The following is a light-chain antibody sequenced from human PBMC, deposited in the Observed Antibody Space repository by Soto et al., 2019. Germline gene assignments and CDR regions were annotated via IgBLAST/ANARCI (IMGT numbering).Light chain of an antibody. Sequence: DIQLTQSPSSLSASVVDRVSISFRASQSISNYLNWYQQKPGKAPKVLIYAASSLQSGVPSRFSGSGSGTDFTLTISSLQPEDFATYYCQQSYSTPWTFGQGTKVDIK. CDR1: QSISNY. J-gene: IGKJ1*01. CDR3: QQSYSTPWT. V-gene: IGKV1-39*01. CDR2: AAS.